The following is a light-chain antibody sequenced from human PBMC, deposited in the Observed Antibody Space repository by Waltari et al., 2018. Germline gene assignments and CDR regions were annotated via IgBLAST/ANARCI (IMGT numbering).Light chain of an antibody. J-gene: IGKJ1*01. Sequence: EIVLTQSPGTLSLSPGERATLSCRASQFVSSSYLAWYQQNPGQAPRLLIYGASIRATGIPDRFSGSGSGTDFTLTISRLEPEYFAVYYCQQCGSSPWTFGQGTKVEIK. V-gene: IGKV3-20*01. CDR1: QFVSSSY. CDR3: QQCGSSPWT. CDR2: GAS.